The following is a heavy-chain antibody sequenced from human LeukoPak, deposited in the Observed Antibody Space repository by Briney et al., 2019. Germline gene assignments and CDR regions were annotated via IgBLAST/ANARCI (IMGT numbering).Heavy chain of an antibody. CDR2: ISAYNGNT. V-gene: IGHV1-18*01. D-gene: IGHD2-2*01. CDR3: ARVYCSSTSCWNWFDP. J-gene: IGHJ5*02. CDR1: GYTFTSYG. Sequence: ASVKVSCKASGYTFTSYGISWVRQAPGQGLEWMGWISAYNGNTNYAQKLQGRVTMTTDTSTSTAYMELRSLRSDDTAVYYCARVYCSSTSCWNWFDPWGQGTQVTVSS.